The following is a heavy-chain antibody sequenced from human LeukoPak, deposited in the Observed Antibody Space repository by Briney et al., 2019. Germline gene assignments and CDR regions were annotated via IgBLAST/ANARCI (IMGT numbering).Heavy chain of an antibody. Sequence: SETLSLTCAVYGGSFSGYYWSWIRQPPGKGLEWIGEINHSGSTNYNPSLKSRVTISVDTSKNQFSLKLSSVTAADTAAYYCARVAMIVADYWGQGTLVTVSS. CDR3: ARVAMIVADY. D-gene: IGHD3-22*01. V-gene: IGHV4-34*01. CDR1: GGSFSGYY. J-gene: IGHJ4*02. CDR2: INHSGST.